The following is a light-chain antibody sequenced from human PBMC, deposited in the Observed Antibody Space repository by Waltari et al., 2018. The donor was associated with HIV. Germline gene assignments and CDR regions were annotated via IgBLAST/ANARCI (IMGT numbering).Light chain of an antibody. CDR3: SSYAGSNNLVV. J-gene: IGLJ2*01. Sequence: QSALTQPPYASGSPGQSVTISCTGTRSDVGGYNYVSWYQQHPGKAPNLMIYEVSKRPSGVPDRFSGSKSGNTASLTVSGLQAEDEADYYCSSYAGSNNLVVFGGGTKLTVL. V-gene: IGLV2-8*01. CDR2: EVS. CDR1: RSDVGGYNY.